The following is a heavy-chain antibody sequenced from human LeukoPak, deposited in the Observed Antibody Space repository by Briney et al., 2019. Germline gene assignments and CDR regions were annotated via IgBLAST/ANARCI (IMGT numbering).Heavy chain of an antibody. CDR2: IRQDGSEK. Sequence: GGSLRLSCAGSGFTFSSYWMSWVRQAPGKGLEWVANIRQDGSEKYYVDSVKGRFTISRDNAKNSLYLQMNSLRAEDTAVYYCAKDYYDSSGNYWGQGTLVTVSS. J-gene: IGHJ4*02. CDR3: AKDYYDSSGNY. V-gene: IGHV3-7*01. CDR1: GFTFSSYW. D-gene: IGHD3-22*01.